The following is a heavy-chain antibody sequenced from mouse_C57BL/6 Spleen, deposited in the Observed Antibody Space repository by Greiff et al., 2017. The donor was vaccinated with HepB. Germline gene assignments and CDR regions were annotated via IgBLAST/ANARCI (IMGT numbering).Heavy chain of an antibody. CDR3: TRRGYDYAMDY. D-gene: IGHD2-14*01. CDR2: IDPETGGT. J-gene: IGHJ4*01. V-gene: IGHV1-15*01. CDR1: GYTFTDYE. Sequence: QVQLQQSGAELVRPGASVTLSCKASGYTFTDYEMHWVKQTPVHGLEWIGAIDPETGGTAYNQKFKGKAILTADKSSSTAYMELRSLTSEDSAVYYCTRRGYDYAMDYWGQGTSVTVSS.